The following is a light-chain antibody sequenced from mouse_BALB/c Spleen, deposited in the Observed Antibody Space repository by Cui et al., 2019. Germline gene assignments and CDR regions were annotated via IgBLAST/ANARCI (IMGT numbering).Light chain of an antibody. CDR2: GTN. J-gene: IGLJ1*01. Sequence: HACVTQESARTTSPGETVTLTCRSSTGAVTTSNYANWVQEKPDHLFTGLIGGTNNRAPGVPARFSGSLIGDKAALTITGAQTEDETIYFCVLWYSNHWVFGGGTKLTVL. CDR3: VLWYSNHWV. CDR1: TGAVTTSNY. V-gene: IGLV1*01.